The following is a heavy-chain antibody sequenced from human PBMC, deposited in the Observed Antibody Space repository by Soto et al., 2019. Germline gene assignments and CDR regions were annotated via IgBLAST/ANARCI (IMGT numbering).Heavy chain of an antibody. Sequence: QVQRVQSGAEVKKPGASVRVSCKASGYTFTSYGISWVRQAPGQGLEWMGWISGYNGNTNYAQKLQGRVTMTTDTSTSTAYMELRSLRSDDTAVYYFARDFGRIVLVPAGTLRNYGLDVRGQGTTVTVSS. D-gene: IGHD2-2*01. CDR2: ISGYNGNT. V-gene: IGHV1-18*01. CDR1: GYTFTSYG. CDR3: ARDFGRIVLVPAGTLRNYGLDV. J-gene: IGHJ6*02.